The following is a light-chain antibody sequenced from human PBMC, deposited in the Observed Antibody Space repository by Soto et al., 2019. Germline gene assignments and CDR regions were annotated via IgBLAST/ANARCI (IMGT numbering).Light chain of an antibody. V-gene: IGLV1-47*02. CDR3: ATWDDSLSGHWV. J-gene: IGLJ3*02. CDR2: SNN. CDR1: SSNIGDNY. Sequence: QSVLTQPPSASGTPGQRVTISCSGSSSNIGDNYVYWYQQFPGAAPKLLIYSNNQRPLGVPDRFSASKSGTSASLAINGLRSEDEADYYCATWDDSLSGHWVFGGRTKLTVL.